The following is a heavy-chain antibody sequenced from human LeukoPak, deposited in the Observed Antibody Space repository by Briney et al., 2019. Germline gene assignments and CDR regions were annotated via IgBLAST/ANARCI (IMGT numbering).Heavy chain of an antibody. CDR2: INSDGSST. Sequence: PGGSLRLSCAASGFTFSSYWMHWVRQAPGKGLVWVSRINSDGSSTSYADSVTGRFTISRDNAKNTLYLQMNSLRAEDTAVYYCAREGVWRQQLVDYYYGMDVWGQGTTVTVSS. CDR3: AREGVWRQQLVDYYYGMDV. J-gene: IGHJ6*02. D-gene: IGHD6-13*01. V-gene: IGHV3-74*01. CDR1: GFTFSSYW.